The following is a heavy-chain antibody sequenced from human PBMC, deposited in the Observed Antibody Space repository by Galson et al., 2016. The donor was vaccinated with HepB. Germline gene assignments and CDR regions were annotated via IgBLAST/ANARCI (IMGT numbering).Heavy chain of an antibody. D-gene: IGHD4-17*01. CDR3: AGFVDYDEAVY. CDR2: INPNRGTT. Sequence: SVKVSCKASGNIFTGYYIHWVRQAPGQGLEWMGWINPNRGTTNYAQKFKGRVTMTRDTSISTAYMELNGVSFDDTAVYYCAGFVDYDEAVYWGQGTLVTVSS. V-gene: IGHV1-2*02. J-gene: IGHJ4*02. CDR1: GNIFTGYY.